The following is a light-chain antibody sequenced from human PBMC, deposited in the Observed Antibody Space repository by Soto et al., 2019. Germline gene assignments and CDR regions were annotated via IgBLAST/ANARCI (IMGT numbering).Light chain of an antibody. CDR2: DDS. J-gene: IGLJ2*01. Sequence: SYVVTQPPSVSVAPGQTARVTCGGDNIGSKSVHWYQQLPGQAPVLVVYDDSDRPSGIPERFSGSNAGNTATLTISRVEAGDEADYYCQVRDSSRYVVFGGGTKLTVL. CDR3: QVRDSSRYVV. CDR1: NIGSKS. V-gene: IGLV3-21*02.